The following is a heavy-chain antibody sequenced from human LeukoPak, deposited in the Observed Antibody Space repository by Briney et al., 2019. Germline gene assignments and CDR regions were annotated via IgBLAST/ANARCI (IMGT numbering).Heavy chain of an antibody. CDR1: GGSISSYY. CDR2: IYYSGST. CDR3: ARHAITGTYYFDY. V-gene: IGHV4-59*08. D-gene: IGHD1-7*01. J-gene: IGHJ4*02. Sequence: SETLSLTCTVSGGSISSYYWSWIRQPPGKGLEWIGYIYYSGSTNYNPSLKSRVTISVDTSKNQFSLKLSSVTAADTAVYYCARHAITGTYYFDYWGQGTPVTVSS.